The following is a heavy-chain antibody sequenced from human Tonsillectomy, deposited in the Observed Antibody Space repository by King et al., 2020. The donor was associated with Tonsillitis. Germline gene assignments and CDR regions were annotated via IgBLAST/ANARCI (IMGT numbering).Heavy chain of an antibody. D-gene: IGHD2-2*01. CDR2: INHSGST. CDR3: ARGGGGYCSSTSCYGYFDY. J-gene: IGHJ4*02. CDR1: GGSFSGYY. Sequence: VQLQQWGAGLLKPSETLSLTCAVYGGSFSGYYWSWIRQPPGKGLEWIGEINHSGSTNYNPSLKSRVTISVDTSKNQFSLKLSSVTAAATAVYYCARGGGGYCSSTSCYGYFDYWGQGTLVTVSS. V-gene: IGHV4-34*01.